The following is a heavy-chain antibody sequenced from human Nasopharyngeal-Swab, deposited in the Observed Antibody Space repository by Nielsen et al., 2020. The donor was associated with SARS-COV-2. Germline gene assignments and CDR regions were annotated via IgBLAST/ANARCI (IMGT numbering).Heavy chain of an antibody. CDR1: GFSITTYG. CDR2: ISELGTGI. V-gene: IGHV3-23*01. J-gene: IGHJ4*02. D-gene: IGHD1-14*01. Sequence: GGSLRLSCAASGFSITTYGMTWVRQAPGKGLEWISGISELGTGIYYADSVWGRFTISRDTSKNTVYLQMNTLRADDTALYFCTRGITGHIVQWNPSPYWGQGTLVTVSS. CDR3: TRGITGHIVQWNPSPY.